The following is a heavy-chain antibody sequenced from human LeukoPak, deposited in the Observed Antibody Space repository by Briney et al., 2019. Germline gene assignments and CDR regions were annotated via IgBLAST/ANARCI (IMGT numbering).Heavy chain of an antibody. CDR2: IIPIFGTA. V-gene: IGHV1-69*01. J-gene: IGHJ5*02. D-gene: IGHD1-26*01. CDR3: ARAGWELFPYNWFDP. Sequence: RASVKVSCKASGGAFSSYAISWVRQAPGQGLEWMGGIIPIFGTANYAQKFQGRVTITADESTSTAYMELSSLRSEDTAVYYCARAGWELFPYNWFDPWGQGTPVTVSS. CDR1: GGAFSSYA.